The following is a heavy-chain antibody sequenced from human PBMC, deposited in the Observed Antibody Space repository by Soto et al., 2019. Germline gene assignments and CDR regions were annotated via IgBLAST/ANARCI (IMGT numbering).Heavy chain of an antibody. Sequence: GASVKVSCKASGGTFSSYSISWVLQAPGQGLEWMGGIIPIFGTANYAQKFQGRVTITADESTSTAYMELSSLRSEDTAVYYCARVKAVAGTSLLYYYYGMDVWGQGTTVTVSS. CDR3: ARVKAVAGTSLLYYYYGMDV. CDR1: GGTFSSYS. J-gene: IGHJ6*02. V-gene: IGHV1-69*13. D-gene: IGHD6-19*01. CDR2: IIPIFGTA.